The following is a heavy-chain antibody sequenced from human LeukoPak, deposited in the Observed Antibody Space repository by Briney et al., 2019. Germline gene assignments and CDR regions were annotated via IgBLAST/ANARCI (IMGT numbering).Heavy chain of an antibody. CDR2: INPNSGGT. CDR3: ARSYGSGRRDVFDI. V-gene: IGHV1-2*02. CDR1: GYIFTDHF. D-gene: IGHD3-10*01. Sequence: ASVKLSCKSSGYIFTDHFIHWVRQAPGQGLEWMGWINPNSGGTNNAQKFQGRVTMTGDTSIRTAYMELRRLRSDDTAVYYCARSYGSGRRDVFDIWGQGTRVTVSS. J-gene: IGHJ3*02.